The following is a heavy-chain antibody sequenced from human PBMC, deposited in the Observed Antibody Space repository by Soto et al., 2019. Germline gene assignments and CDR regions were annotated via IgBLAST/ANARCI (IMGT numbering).Heavy chain of an antibody. Sequence: PGGSLRLSCAASGFTFSSYGMHWVRQAPGKGLEWVAVISYDGSNKYYADSVKGRLTISRDNSKNTLYLQMNSLRAEDTAVYYCAKEWAAAGLNWFDPWGQGTLVTVSS. V-gene: IGHV3-30*18. CDR2: ISYDGSNK. D-gene: IGHD6-13*01. J-gene: IGHJ5*02. CDR3: AKEWAAAGLNWFDP. CDR1: GFTFSSYG.